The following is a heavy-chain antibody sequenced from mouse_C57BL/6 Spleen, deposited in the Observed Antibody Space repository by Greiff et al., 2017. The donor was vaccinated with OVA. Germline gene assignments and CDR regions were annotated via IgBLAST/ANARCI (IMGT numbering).Heavy chain of an antibody. D-gene: IGHD1-1*01. CDR2: ISYDGSN. Sequence: EVKLVESGPGLVKPSQSLSLTCSVTGYSITSGYYWNWIRQFPGNKLEWMGYISYDGSNNYNPSLKNRISITRDTSQNQFFLKLNSVTTEDTATYYCARGAVTTVPYWYFDVWGTGPTVTVSS. V-gene: IGHV3-6*01. CDR3: ARGAVTTVPYWYFDV. CDR1: GYSITSGYY. J-gene: IGHJ1*03.